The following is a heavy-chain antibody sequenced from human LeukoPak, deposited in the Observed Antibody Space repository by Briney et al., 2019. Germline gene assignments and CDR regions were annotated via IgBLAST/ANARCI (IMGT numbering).Heavy chain of an antibody. D-gene: IGHD6-13*01. Sequence: GASVKVSCKASGYTFTSYGISWVRQAPGQGLEWMGWISAYNGNTNYAQKLQGRVTMTTDTSTSTAYMELSSLRSEDTAVYYCARAEVPGIAAAGMFYYFDYWGQGTLVTVSS. CDR3: ARAEVPGIAAAGMFYYFDY. V-gene: IGHV1-18*01. CDR2: ISAYNGNT. J-gene: IGHJ4*02. CDR1: GYTFTSYG.